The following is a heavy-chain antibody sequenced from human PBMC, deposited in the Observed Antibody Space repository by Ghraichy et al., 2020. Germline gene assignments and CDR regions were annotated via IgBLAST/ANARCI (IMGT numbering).Heavy chain of an antibody. CDR1: GGSFSGYY. D-gene: IGHD3-16*02. CDR3: ARLTPRYYDYIWGSYREQPDAFDI. J-gene: IGHJ3*02. Sequence: SETLSLTCAVYGGSFSGYYWSWIRQPPGKGLEWIGEINHSGSTNYNPSLKSRVTISVDTSKNQFSLKLSSVTAADTAVYYCARLTPRYYDYIWGSYREQPDAFDIWGQGTMVTVSS. CDR2: INHSGST. V-gene: IGHV4-34*01.